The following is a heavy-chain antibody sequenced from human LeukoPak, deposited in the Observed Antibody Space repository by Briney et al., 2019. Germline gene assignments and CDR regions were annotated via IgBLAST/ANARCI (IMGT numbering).Heavy chain of an antibody. CDR1: GFTFSSYS. J-gene: IGHJ2*01. CDR2: ISSSSSYI. D-gene: IGHD3-16*01. CDR3: ARDLGGYTYWYFDL. V-gene: IGHV3-21*01. Sequence: GRSLRLSCAASGFTFSSYSMNWVRQAPGKGLEWVSSISSSSSYIYYADSVKGRFTISRDNAKNSLYLQMNSLRAEDTAVYYCARDLGGYTYWYFDLWGRGTLVTVSS.